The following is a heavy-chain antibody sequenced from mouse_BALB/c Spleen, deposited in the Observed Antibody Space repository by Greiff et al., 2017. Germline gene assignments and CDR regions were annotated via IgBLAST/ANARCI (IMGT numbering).Heavy chain of an antibody. Sequence: QVQLKESGAELVKPGASVKLSCKASGYTFTSYYMYWVKQRPGQGLEWIGEINPSNGGTNFNEKFKSKATLTVDKSSSTAYMQLSSLTSEDSAVYYCTRVYGNYEWFAYWGQGTLVTVSA. CDR1: GYTFTSYY. D-gene: IGHD2-10*02. CDR3: TRVYGNYEWFAY. J-gene: IGHJ3*01. CDR2: INPSNGGT. V-gene: IGHV1S81*02.